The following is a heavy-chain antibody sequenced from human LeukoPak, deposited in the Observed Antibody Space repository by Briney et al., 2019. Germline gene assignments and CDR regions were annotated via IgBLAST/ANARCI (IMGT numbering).Heavy chain of an antibody. V-gene: IGHV1-2*02. Sequence: ASVKVSCKASGYTFTGYYMHWVRQAPGQGLEWMGWINPNSGGTNYAQKLQGRVTMTRDTSISTAYMELSRLRSDDTAVYYCARVGVRVPTGTTRFDYWGQGTLVTVSS. D-gene: IGHD3-10*01. CDR3: ARVGVRVPTGTTRFDY. CDR2: INPNSGGT. J-gene: IGHJ4*02. CDR1: GYTFTGYY.